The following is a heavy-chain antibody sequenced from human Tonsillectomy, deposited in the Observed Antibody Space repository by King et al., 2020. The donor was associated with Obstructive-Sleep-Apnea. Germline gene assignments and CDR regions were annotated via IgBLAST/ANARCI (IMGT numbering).Heavy chain of an antibody. CDR2: IKYDGSEK. CDR3: ARDIEGALDY. D-gene: IGHD2-15*01. V-gene: IGHV3-7*01. Sequence: VQLVESGGGLVQPGGSLRLSCAASGFTLSDFWMAWVRQAPGKGPEWVAYIKYDGSEKHSVDSVKGRFTISRDNAKNSLYLQMNGLRAEDTAVYYCARDIEGALDYWGQGTLVTVSS. CDR1: GFTLSDFW. J-gene: IGHJ4*02.